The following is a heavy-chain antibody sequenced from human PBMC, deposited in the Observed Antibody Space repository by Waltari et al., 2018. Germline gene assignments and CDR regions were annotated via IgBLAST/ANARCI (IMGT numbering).Heavy chain of an antibody. CDR1: GYSFSNYG. D-gene: IGHD3-3*01. J-gene: IGHJ6*03. Sequence: QVQLVQSGAEVKKPGASVKVSCKASGYSFSNYGISWVRQAPGQGLEWMGWISPYNGRPSYVENLQDRVAMTTDTSTNTAYMELRSLRPDDTAVYYCAKKSGSGYMDVWGKGTTVIVSS. V-gene: IGHV1-18*01. CDR3: AKKSGSGYMDV. CDR2: ISPYNGRP.